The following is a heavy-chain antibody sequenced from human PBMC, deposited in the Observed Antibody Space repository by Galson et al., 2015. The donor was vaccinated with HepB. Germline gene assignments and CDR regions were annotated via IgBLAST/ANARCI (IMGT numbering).Heavy chain of an antibody. J-gene: IGHJ6*02. CDR2: TMPILGTV. Sequence: SVKVSCKATGGSLSSFGVSWVRQAPGQGLVWLGGTMPILGTVNYARDFQGRITILADDSTNTAYMELSRLRLEDTALYYCAQDLTYYYGSGSYFVGMDAWGQGTTVTVS. D-gene: IGHD3-10*01. CDR1: GGSLSSFG. CDR3: AQDLTYYYGSGSYFVGMDA. V-gene: IGHV1-69*13.